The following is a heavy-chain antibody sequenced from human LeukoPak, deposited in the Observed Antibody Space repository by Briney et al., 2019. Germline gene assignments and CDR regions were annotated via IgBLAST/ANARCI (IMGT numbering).Heavy chain of an antibody. V-gene: IGHV4-34*01. CDR3: AREEQLVFDS. J-gene: IGHJ4*02. CDR1: GGSFSGHY. CDR2: INHSGST. Sequence: SETLSLTCAVYGGSFSGHYWSWIRQPPGKGLEWIGEINHSGSTNYNPSLKSRVTISIDTSKNQLSLKLSSVTAADTAVYYCAREEQLVFDSWGQGTLVTISS. D-gene: IGHD6-6*01.